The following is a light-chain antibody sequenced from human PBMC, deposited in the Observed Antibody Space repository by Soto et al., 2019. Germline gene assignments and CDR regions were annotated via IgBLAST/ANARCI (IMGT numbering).Light chain of an antibody. J-gene: IGKJ5*01. CDR3: QQSYSTPIT. Sequence: DLQRTQSQSSLSASVGARVTITCMASQSISSYLNWYQQKPGKAPKLLSYAASSLQSGVPSRFSGSGSGTDFTLTSSSLQPEDVATYYCQQSYSTPITFGQGTRLEIK. CDR1: QSISSY. CDR2: AAS. V-gene: IGKV1-39*01.